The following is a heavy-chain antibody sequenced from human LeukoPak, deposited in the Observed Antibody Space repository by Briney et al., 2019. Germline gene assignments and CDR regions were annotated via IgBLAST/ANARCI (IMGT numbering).Heavy chain of an antibody. Sequence: PGGSLRLSCTASGFTFGDYAMSWFRQAPGKGLEWEGFIRSKAYGGTTEYAASVKGRFTISRDDSKSIAYLQMNSLKTEDTAVYYCTRLYDYGDYAAYWGQGTLVTVSS. V-gene: IGHV3-49*03. D-gene: IGHD4-17*01. CDR2: IRSKAYGGTT. J-gene: IGHJ4*02. CDR3: TRLYDYGDYAAY. CDR1: GFTFGDYA.